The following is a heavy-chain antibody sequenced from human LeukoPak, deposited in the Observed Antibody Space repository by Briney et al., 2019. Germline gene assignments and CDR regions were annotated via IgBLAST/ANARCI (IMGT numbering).Heavy chain of an antibody. V-gene: IGHV1-18*01. D-gene: IGHD6-13*01. J-gene: IGHJ4*02. Sequence: GASVKVSCKASGYTFTSYGISWVRQAPGQGREGRGWISAYNGNTNYAQKLQDRVTMTTDTYTTTAHMEMCSRRSEDTTVRYCLRDPPGIAAASTKPFDCWSQGTLATVYS. CDR1: GYTFTSYG. CDR2: ISAYNGNT. CDR3: LRDPPGIAAASTKPFDC.